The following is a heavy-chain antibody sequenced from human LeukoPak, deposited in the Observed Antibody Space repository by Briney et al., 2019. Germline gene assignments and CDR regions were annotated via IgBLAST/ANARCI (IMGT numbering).Heavy chain of an antibody. Sequence: SETLSLTCTVSGGSISSSSYYWGWIRQPPGKGLEWIGSIYYSGSTYYNPSLKSRVTMSVDTSKNQFSLRLSSVTAADTAVYYCARRLLRWYFDYWGQGTLVTVSS. CDR2: IYYSGST. V-gene: IGHV4-39*01. CDR1: GGSISSSSYY. CDR3: ARRLLRWYFDY. D-gene: IGHD4-23*01. J-gene: IGHJ4*02.